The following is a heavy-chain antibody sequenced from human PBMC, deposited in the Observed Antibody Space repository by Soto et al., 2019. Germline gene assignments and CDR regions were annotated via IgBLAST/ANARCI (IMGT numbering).Heavy chain of an antibody. CDR1: GGSISSSSYY. CDR3: ARHPKTMATEPFDI. D-gene: IGHD5-12*01. J-gene: IGHJ3*02. Sequence: QLQLQESGPGLVKPSETLSLTCTVSGGSISSSSYYWGWIRQPPGKGLEWIGSIYYSGSTYYNPSLKSRVTISVDTSKNQFSLKLSSVTAADTAVYYCARHPKTMATEPFDIWGQGTMVTVSS. CDR2: IYYSGST. V-gene: IGHV4-39*01.